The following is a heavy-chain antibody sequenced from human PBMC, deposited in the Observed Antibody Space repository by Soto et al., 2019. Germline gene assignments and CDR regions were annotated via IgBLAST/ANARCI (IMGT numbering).Heavy chain of an antibody. CDR3: AKDGDSSGFFPSYYYYGMDV. D-gene: IGHD6-19*01. Sequence: GGSLRLSCAASGFAFSSYGMHWVRQAPGKGLEWVAVISYDGSNKYYADSVKGRFTISRDNSKNTLYLQMNSLRAEDTAVYYCAKDGDSSGFFPSYYYYGMDVGGQGTTVTVSS. CDR2: ISYDGSNK. J-gene: IGHJ6*02. CDR1: GFAFSSYG. V-gene: IGHV3-30*18.